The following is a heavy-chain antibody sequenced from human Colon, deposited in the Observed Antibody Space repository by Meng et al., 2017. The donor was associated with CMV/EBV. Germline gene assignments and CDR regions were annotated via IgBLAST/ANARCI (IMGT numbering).Heavy chain of an antibody. J-gene: IGHJ3*01. Sequence: ASVKVSCKASGYTFTSYGISWVRQAPGQGLEWMGWISAYNGNTNYAQKLQGRVTMTTDTSTSTAYMELRSLRSDDTAVYYCARVGGPGESGRNCDAFHLWGQGTRVTVSS. D-gene: IGHD3-16*01. CDR2: ISAYNGNT. V-gene: IGHV1-18*01. CDR1: GYTFTSYG. CDR3: ARVGGPGESGRNCDAFHL.